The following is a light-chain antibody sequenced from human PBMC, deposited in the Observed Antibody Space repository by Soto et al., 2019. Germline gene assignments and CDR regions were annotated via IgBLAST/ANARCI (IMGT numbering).Light chain of an antibody. V-gene: IGKV1-39*01. CDR2: AAF. CDR3: QQSYTTPIT. CDR1: QSISGY. Sequence: DIPMTQSASSLCASVKTGVTLTCRASQSISGYLNWYQQKPGKAPKLLIYAAFSLQSGVPSRFSGSGSGTDFTLTISSLKPEDFATYYCQQSYTTPITFGQGTRLEIK. J-gene: IGKJ5*01.